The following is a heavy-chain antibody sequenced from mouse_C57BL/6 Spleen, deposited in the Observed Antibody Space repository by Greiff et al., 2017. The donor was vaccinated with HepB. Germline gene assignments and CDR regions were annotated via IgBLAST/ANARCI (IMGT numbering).Heavy chain of an antibody. Sequence: EVHLVESGGGLVKPGGSLKLSCAASGFTFSDYGMHWVRQAPEKGLEWVAYISSGSSTIYYADTVKGRFTISRDNAKNTLFLQMTSLRSEDTAMYYCARNYDYGNWYFDVWGTGTTVTVSS. D-gene: IGHD2-4*01. CDR3: ARNYDYGNWYFDV. CDR2: ISSGSSTI. CDR1: GFTFSDYG. V-gene: IGHV5-17*01. J-gene: IGHJ1*03.